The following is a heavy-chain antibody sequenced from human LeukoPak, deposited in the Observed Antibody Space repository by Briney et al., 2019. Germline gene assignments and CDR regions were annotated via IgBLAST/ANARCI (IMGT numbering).Heavy chain of an antibody. CDR2: IIPIFGTA. CDR1: GGTFSSYA. Sequence: PGASVKISCKASGGTFSSYAINWVRQAPGQGLEWMRGIIPIFGTANYAQKFQGRVTITADKSTSTAYMELSSLRSEDTAVYYCARDFGGGIVVVPAARESWFDPWGQGTLVTVSS. J-gene: IGHJ5*02. D-gene: IGHD2-2*01. CDR3: ARDFGGGIVVVPAARESWFDP. V-gene: IGHV1-69*06.